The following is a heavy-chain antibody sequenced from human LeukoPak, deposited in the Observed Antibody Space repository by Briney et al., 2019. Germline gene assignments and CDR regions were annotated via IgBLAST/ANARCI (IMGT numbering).Heavy chain of an antibody. J-gene: IGHJ4*02. CDR2: ISSRSGTT. Sequence: PGGSLRLSCAASGFTFSSYSMNWVRQAPGKGLEWVSSISSRSGTTYYADSVKGRFTISRDNAKNSLYLQMNSLRDEDTAVYYCARGADSSDYYSLFDYWGQGTLVTVSS. V-gene: IGHV3-48*02. CDR3: ARGADSSDYYSLFDY. CDR1: GFTFSSYS. D-gene: IGHD3-22*01.